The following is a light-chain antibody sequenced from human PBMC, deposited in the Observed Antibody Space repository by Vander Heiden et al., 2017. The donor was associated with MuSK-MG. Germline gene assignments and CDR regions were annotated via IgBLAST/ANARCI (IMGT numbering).Light chain of an antibody. CDR1: SSNIGSNT. V-gene: IGLV1-44*01. J-gene: IGLJ2*01. CDR3: VAWVDSLNAVV. Sequence: QSVLTQPPSASGTPGQRVTISCSGSSSNIGSNTVNWYQQLPGPAPKLLIYSNNQRPSGVPDRFSGSKSGTSASLAISGLQSEDEADYYCVAWVDSLNAVVFGGGTKLTVL. CDR2: SNN.